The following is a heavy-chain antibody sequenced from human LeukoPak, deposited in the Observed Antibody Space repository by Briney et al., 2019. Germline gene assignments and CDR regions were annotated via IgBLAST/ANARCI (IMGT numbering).Heavy chain of an antibody. CDR2: ISGSGGST. V-gene: IGHV3-23*01. D-gene: IGHD4-17*01. CDR1: GFTFSSYS. J-gene: IGHJ3*02. Sequence: GGSLRLSCAASGFTFSSYSMNWVRQAPGKGLEWVSAISGSGGSTYYADSVKGRFTISRDNSKNTLYLQMNSLRAEDTAVYYCAIDYGDYIDAFDIWGQGTMVTVSS. CDR3: AIDYGDYIDAFDI.